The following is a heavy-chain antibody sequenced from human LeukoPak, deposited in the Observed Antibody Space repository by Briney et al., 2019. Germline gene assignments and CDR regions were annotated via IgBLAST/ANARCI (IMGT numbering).Heavy chain of an antibody. D-gene: IGHD6-19*01. CDR3: ARDLDSSGWYQIGY. J-gene: IGHJ4*02. Sequence: PGGSLRLSCAASGFTFSSYSMNWVRQAPGKGLEWVSSISSSSSYIYYADSVKGRFTISRDNAKNSLYLQMNSLRAEDTAVYYCARDLDSSGWYQIGYWGQGTLVTVSS. CDR1: GFTFSSYS. CDR2: ISSSSSYI. V-gene: IGHV3-21*01.